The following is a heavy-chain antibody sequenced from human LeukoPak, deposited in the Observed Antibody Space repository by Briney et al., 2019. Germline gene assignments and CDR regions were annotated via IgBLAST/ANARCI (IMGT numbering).Heavy chain of an antibody. CDR2: ISYDGSNK. CDR3: ARAGDSDYGDYTWAN. J-gene: IGHJ4*02. Sequence: GGSLRLSCAASGYTFSSYAMHWVRQAPGKGLEWVAVISYDGSNKYYADSVKGRFTISRDNSKNTLYLQMNSLRPEDTAVYYCARAGDSDYGDYTWANWGQGTLVTVSS. V-gene: IGHV3-30*04. CDR1: GYTFSSYA. D-gene: IGHD4-17*01.